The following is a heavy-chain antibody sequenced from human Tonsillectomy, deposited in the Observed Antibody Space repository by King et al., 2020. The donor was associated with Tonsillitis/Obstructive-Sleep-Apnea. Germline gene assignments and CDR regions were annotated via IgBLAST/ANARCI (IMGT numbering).Heavy chain of an antibody. Sequence: QLVQSGAEVKKPGASVKVSCKASGYRFTSYGINWVRQAPGQGLEWMGWINTDNGNTNYAQKLQGRVTMTTDTSTSTAYLEVRSLRSDDTAVYYCAREHYDFWSGYPYDAFDIWGQGTMVTVSS. CDR2: INTDNGNT. V-gene: IGHV1-18*01. D-gene: IGHD3-3*01. CDR3: AREHYDFWSGYPYDAFDI. J-gene: IGHJ3*02. CDR1: GYRFTSYG.